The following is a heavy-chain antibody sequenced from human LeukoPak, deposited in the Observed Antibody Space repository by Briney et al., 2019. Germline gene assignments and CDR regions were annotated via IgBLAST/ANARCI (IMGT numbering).Heavy chain of an antibody. CDR2: INPSGGST. Sequence: ASVKVSCEASGYTFTSYYIHWVRQAPGQGLEWMGIINPSGGSTSYAQKFQGRVTMTRDTSTSTVYMELSSLRSEDTAVYYCARARGYSGYDGGFDYWGQGTLVTVSS. V-gene: IGHV1-46*01. J-gene: IGHJ4*02. D-gene: IGHD5-12*01. CDR3: ARARGYSGYDGGFDY. CDR1: GYTFTSYY.